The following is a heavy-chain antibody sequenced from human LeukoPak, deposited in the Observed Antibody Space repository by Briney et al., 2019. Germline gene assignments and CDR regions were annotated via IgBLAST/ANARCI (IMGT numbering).Heavy chain of an antibody. D-gene: IGHD1-26*01. J-gene: IGHJ3*02. Sequence: GASVKVSCKTSGGTFSSHSISWVRQAPGQGLEWMGWINPNSGGTNYAQKFQGRVTMTRDTSISTAYMELSRLRSDDTAVYYCARVELRAFDAFDIWGQGTMVTVSS. CDR3: ARVELRAFDAFDI. CDR1: GGTFSSHS. V-gene: IGHV1-2*02. CDR2: INPNSGGT.